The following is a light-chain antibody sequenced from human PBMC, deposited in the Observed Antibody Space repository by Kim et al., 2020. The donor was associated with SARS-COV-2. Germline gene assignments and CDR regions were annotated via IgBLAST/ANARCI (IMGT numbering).Light chain of an antibody. J-gene: IGLJ3*02. CDR2: EKN. Sequence: ALGQTVRITCKGDSHRSYYASRYKQKPGQAPVLGIYEKNNRPSGIPDRFSGSSSGNTASLNITGAQAEDEADYYCNSRESGVNHVVFGGGTKLTVL. V-gene: IGLV3-19*01. CDR3: NSRESGVNHVV. CDR1: SHRSYY.